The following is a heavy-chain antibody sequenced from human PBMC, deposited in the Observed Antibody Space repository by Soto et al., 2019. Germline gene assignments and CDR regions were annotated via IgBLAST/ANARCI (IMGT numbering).Heavy chain of an antibody. Sequence: SKTLSLTCAISGDSVSSNSAAWNWIRQSPSRGLEWLGRTYYRSKWCNDYAVSVKSRITINPDTSKNQFSLQLNYVTQEDTAVYYFVRDLGLKDAFDIWCQAIMVTVS. J-gene: IGHJ3*02. V-gene: IGHV6-1*01. CDR2: TYYRSKWCN. CDR1: GDSVSSNSAA. CDR3: VRDLGLKDAFDI.